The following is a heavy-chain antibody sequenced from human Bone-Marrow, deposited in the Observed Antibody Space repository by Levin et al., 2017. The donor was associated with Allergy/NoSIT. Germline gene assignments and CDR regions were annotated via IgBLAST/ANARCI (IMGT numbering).Heavy chain of an antibody. V-gene: IGHV1-2*06. Sequence: GESLKISCKASGYTFSDYYIHWVRQAPGQGLEWMGRINADSGDTNYARRSQGRVTMTTDTSISTVYVELTSLRSDDTAVYYCFVQNVIGDFDLWGQGTTVIVSS. CDR3: FVQNVIGDFDL. CDR1: GYTFSDYY. J-gene: IGHJ3*01. CDR2: INADSGDT. D-gene: IGHD3-10*01.